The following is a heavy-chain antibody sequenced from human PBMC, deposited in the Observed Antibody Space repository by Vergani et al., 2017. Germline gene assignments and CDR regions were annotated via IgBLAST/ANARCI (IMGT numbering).Heavy chain of an antibody. V-gene: IGHV1-69-2*01. CDR2: VDPEDGET. Sequence: VQLVQSGAEVKKPGATVKISCKVSGYTFTDYYMHWVQQAPGKGLEWMGLVDPEDGETIYAENFQGRVTITADTSTDTAYMELGSLRSEDTAVYYCAAVAAAGTWIGWYFDLWGRGTLVAVSS. J-gene: IGHJ2*01. CDR1: GYTFTDYY. D-gene: IGHD6-13*01. CDR3: AAVAAAGTWIGWYFDL.